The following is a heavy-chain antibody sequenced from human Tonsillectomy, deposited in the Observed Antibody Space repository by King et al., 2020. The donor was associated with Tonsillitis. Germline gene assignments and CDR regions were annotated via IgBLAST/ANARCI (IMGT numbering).Heavy chain of an antibody. Sequence: VQLVESGAEVKKPGASVKVSCKASGYTFTGYYMHWVRQAPGQGLEWMGWINPNSGGTNYAQKFQGRVTMTRDTSISTAYMELSRLRSDDTAVYYCARDTVDHVVTMIVVVAYSFDYWGQGTLVTVSS. CDR1: GYTFTGYY. D-gene: IGHD3-22*01. CDR2: INPNSGGT. J-gene: IGHJ4*02. CDR3: ARDTVDHVVTMIVVVAYSFDY. V-gene: IGHV1-2*02.